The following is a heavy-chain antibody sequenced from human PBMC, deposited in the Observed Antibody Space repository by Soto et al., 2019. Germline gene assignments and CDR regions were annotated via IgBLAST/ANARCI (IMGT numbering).Heavy chain of an antibody. V-gene: IGHV3-23*01. CDR1: GFTFSSYA. CDR2: ISGSGGST. Sequence: GSLRLSCAAYGFTFSSYAMSWVRQAPGKGLEWVSAISGSGGSTYYADSVKGRFTISRDNSKNTLYLQMNSLGAEDTAVYYCAKDYYDSSGYYPDFDYWGQGTLVTVSS. D-gene: IGHD3-22*01. J-gene: IGHJ4*02. CDR3: AKDYYDSSGYYPDFDY.